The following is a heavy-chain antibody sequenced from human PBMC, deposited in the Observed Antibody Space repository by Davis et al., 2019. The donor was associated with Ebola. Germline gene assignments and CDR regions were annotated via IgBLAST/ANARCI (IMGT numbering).Heavy chain of an antibody. CDR1: GGSVSSGSYY. Sequence: PSETLSLTCTVSGGSVSSGSYYWSWIRQPPGKGLEWIGYIYYSGSTNYNPSLKSRVTISVDTSKNQFSLKLSSVTAADTAVYYCASMWYYDILTEQGGSDYWGQGTLVTVSS. V-gene: IGHV4-61*01. D-gene: IGHD3-9*01. CDR2: IYYSGST. CDR3: ASMWYYDILTEQGGSDY. J-gene: IGHJ4*02.